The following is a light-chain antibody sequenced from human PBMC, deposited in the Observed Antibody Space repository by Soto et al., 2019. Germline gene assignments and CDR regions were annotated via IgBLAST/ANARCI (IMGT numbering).Light chain of an antibody. CDR1: QSIGSW. Sequence: DIQMTQSPSTLSASVGDRVTITCRASQSIGSWLAWYQQKPGKVPKVLIYDAYTLESGVPSRFSGSGSGTEFTLTISSLQPDDFATYYCQQYNGYLYTFGQGTKLEI. V-gene: IGKV1-5*01. CDR3: QQYNGYLYT. J-gene: IGKJ2*01. CDR2: DAY.